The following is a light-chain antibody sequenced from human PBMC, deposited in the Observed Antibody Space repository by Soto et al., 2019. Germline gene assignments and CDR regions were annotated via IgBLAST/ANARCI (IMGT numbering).Light chain of an antibody. Sequence: DIVMTQSPDSLAVSLGERATINCKSSQSVLYSSNNKNYLAWYQQKPGQPPKLLIYWASTRASGVPDRFSGSGSGTDFTLTVSSLQAEDVAVYYCQQYYSSWTVGQGTKVEIK. V-gene: IGKV4-1*01. CDR3: QQYYSSWT. CDR1: QSVLYSSNNKNY. CDR2: WAS. J-gene: IGKJ1*01.